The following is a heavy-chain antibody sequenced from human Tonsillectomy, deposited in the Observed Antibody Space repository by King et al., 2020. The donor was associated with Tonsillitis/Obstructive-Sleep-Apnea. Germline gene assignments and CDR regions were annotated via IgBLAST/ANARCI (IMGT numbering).Heavy chain of an antibody. J-gene: IGHJ6*03. CDR3: ASGNCSGSSCWKYYYYMDV. D-gene: IGHD2-15*01. V-gene: IGHV3-20*04. Sequence: VQLVESGGGVVRPGGSLRRSCAASGFTFDDYGMSWVRQAPGQWLEWVSGVNWDVVSTGSADSLKGLFTTSRDNATNSLYLQMNSLRAGETALYYCASGNCSGSSCWKYYYYMDVWGKGTTVTVSS. CDR2: VNWDVVST. CDR1: GFTFDDYG.